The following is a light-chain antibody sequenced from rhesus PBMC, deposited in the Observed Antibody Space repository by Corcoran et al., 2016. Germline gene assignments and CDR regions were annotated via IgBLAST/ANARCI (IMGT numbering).Light chain of an antibody. CDR2: EVN. CDR1: NSDIGYYNA. V-gene: IGLV2-19*02. Sequence: QAAPTQSPSMSGSAGQSVTIFYTGTNSDIGYYNAVSWYQQHPGKAPKLLIFEVNKRPSGVSDRFSGSKSVNTASLTISGLQAEDEADYYCSSYAGSGTFVFGSGTKLTVL. CDR3: SSYAGSGTFV. J-gene: IGLJ6*01.